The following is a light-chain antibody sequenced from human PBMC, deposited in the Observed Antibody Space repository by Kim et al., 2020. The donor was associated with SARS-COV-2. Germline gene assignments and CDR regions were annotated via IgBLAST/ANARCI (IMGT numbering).Light chain of an antibody. CDR3: AAWDDSLSGHVV. Sequence: YVSWYQQLTGTAPKLLLHRNNQRPSGVPDRFSGSKSGTSASLTISGLRSEDEADYYCAAWDDSLSGHVVFGGGTQLTVL. J-gene: IGLJ2*01. CDR1: Y. CDR2: RNN. V-gene: IGLV1-47*01.